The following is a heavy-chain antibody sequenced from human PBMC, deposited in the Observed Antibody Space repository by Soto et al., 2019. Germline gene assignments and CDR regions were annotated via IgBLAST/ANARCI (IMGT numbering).Heavy chain of an antibody. CDR3: AKRGCSGGSCYLVYYYYYMDV. V-gene: IGHV3-23*01. CDR2: ISGSGGST. CDR1: GFTFSSYA. D-gene: IGHD2-15*01. J-gene: IGHJ6*03. Sequence: GGSLRLSCAASGFTFSSYAMSWVRQAPGKGLEWVSAISGSGGSTYYADSGKGRFTISRDNSKNTLYLQMNSLRAEDTAVYYCAKRGCSGGSCYLVYYYYYMDVWGKGTTVTVSS.